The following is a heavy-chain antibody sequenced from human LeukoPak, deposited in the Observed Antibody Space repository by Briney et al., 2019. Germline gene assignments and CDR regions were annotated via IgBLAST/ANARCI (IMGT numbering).Heavy chain of an antibody. D-gene: IGHD3-10*01. CDR1: GGSISSYY. CDR2: IYYSGST. Sequence: SETLSLTCTVSGGSISSYYWSWIRQPPGKGLEWIGYIYYSGSTNYNPSLKSRVTISVDTSKNQFSLKLSPVTAADTAVYYCARYPFMVRGVLDAFDIWGQGTMVTVSS. CDR3: ARYPFMVRGVLDAFDI. V-gene: IGHV4-59*01. J-gene: IGHJ3*02.